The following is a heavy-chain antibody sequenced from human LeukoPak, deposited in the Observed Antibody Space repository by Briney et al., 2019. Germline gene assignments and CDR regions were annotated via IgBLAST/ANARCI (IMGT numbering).Heavy chain of an antibody. CDR1: GFTFSSYA. J-gene: IGHJ4*02. CDR3: ARDSTQWLVPQYYFDY. D-gene: IGHD6-19*01. V-gene: IGHV3-30-3*01. CDR2: ISYDGSNK. Sequence: PGRSLRLYCAASGFTFSSYAMHWVRQAPGKGLEWVAVISYDGSNKYYADSVKGRFTISRDNSKNTLYLQMNSLRAEDTAVYYCARDSTQWLVPQYYFDYWGQGTLVTVSS.